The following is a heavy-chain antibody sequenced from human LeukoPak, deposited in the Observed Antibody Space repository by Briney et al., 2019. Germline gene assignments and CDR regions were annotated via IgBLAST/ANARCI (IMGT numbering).Heavy chain of an antibody. V-gene: IGHV3-30*02. Sequence: GGSLRLSCAASGFTFSSYGMHWVRQAPGKGLEWVAFIRHDGSNKDYADSVKGRFTISRDNSKNTLYMQMNTLRAEDTAVYYCAKDRSGWAGDYWGQGTLVTVSS. J-gene: IGHJ4*02. CDR1: GFTFSSYG. CDR2: IRHDGSNK. CDR3: AKDRSGWAGDY. D-gene: IGHD6-19*01.